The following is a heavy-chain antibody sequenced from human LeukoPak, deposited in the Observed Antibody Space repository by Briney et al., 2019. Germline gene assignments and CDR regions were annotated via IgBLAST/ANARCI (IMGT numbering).Heavy chain of an antibody. J-gene: IGHJ3*02. CDR3: ARVAGIYGNAFDI. CDR2: LKQDGSEK. D-gene: IGHD1-26*01. V-gene: IGHV3-7*01. CDR1: GFNFRAYW. Sequence: GGSLRLSCTTSGFNFRAYWMSWVRQGPGKGLEWVAYLKQDGSEKYYVDSVKGRFTIYRDNAKNSLYLQMDSLRAEDTAVYYCARVAGIYGNAFDIWGQGTMVTVSS.